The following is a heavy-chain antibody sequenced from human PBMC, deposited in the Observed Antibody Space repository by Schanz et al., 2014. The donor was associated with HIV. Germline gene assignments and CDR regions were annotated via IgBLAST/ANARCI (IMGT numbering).Heavy chain of an antibody. Sequence: QVQLVESGGGVVQPGRSLRLSCAASGITFSTSGMHWVRQAPGKGLEWVAVIRYDGTKKYYADSVKGRFTISRDNAKNSLYLQMNSLRAEDTAIYYCARSPDWAGTDAFDIWGQGTMVTVSS. CDR3: ARSPDWAGTDAFDI. J-gene: IGHJ3*02. CDR1: GITFSTSG. D-gene: IGHD6-19*01. CDR2: IRYDGTKK. V-gene: IGHV3-33*01.